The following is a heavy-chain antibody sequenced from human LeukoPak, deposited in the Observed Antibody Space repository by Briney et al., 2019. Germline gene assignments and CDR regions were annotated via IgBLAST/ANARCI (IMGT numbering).Heavy chain of an antibody. CDR2: MNPNSGVT. CDR3: ARDFMVRGVTTPDY. Sequence: ASVKASCKAFGYTFIGYYMHWVRQAAGQGLQWMGWMNPNSGVTNYAQKFQGRVTMTRDTSISTAYMELSGLRYDDTAVYYCARDFMVRGVTTPDYWGQGTLVTVSS. D-gene: IGHD3-10*01. CDR1: GYTFIGYY. J-gene: IGHJ4*02. V-gene: IGHV1-2*02.